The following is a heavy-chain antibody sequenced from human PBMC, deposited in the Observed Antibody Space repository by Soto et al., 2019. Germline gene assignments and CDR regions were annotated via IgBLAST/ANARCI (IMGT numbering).Heavy chain of an antibody. V-gene: IGHV3-11*05. CDR2: ISSSSSYK. CDR3: ARDHHRYSGYDYVDY. CDR1: GFTFSDYY. D-gene: IGHD5-12*01. Sequence: QVQLVESGGGLVKPGGSLRLSCAASGFTFSDYYMSWIRQAPGKGLEWVSYISSSSSYKNYADSVKGRLTISSDNAKTSLYLQMNSLRAEDTAVYYCARDHHRYSGYDYVDYWGQGTLVTVSS. J-gene: IGHJ4*02.